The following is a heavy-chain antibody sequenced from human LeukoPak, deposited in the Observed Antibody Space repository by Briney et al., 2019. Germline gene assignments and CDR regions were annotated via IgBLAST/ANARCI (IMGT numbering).Heavy chain of an antibody. D-gene: IGHD1/OR15-1a*01. V-gene: IGHV3-48*03. Sequence: GGSLRLSCEVSGFTFSSYEMNWVRQAPGKGLEWISYISSSGKTVFYADSVKGRFTISRDNSKNTLYLQMNSLRAEDTGVYYCATEGGQLEQLNHWGQGTLVTVSS. CDR2: ISSSGKTV. J-gene: IGHJ4*02. CDR3: ATEGGQLEQLNH. CDR1: GFTFSSYE.